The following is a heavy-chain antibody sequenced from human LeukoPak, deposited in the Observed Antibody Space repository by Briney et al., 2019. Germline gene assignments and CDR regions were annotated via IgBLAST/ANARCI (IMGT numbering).Heavy chain of an antibody. Sequence: ASVKVSCKASGYTFTVYYMHWVRQAPGQGLEWMGWINPNSGGTNYAQKFQGWVTMTRDTSISTAYMELSRLRSDDTAVYYCARDGCSGGSCYTYYYYGMDVWGQGTTVTVSS. CDR2: INPNSGGT. CDR1: GYTFTVYY. V-gene: IGHV1-2*04. J-gene: IGHJ6*02. D-gene: IGHD2-15*01. CDR3: ARDGCSGGSCYTYYYYGMDV.